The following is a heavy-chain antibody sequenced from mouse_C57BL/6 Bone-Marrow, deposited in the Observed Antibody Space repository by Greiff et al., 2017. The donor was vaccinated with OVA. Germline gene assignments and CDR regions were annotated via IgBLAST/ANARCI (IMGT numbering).Heavy chain of an antibody. CDR1: GYTFTDYE. D-gene: IGHD2-5*01. J-gene: IGHJ4*01. CDR2: IDTETGGT. V-gene: IGHV1-15*01. Sequence: QVQLKQSGAELVRPGASVTLSCKASGYTFTDYEMHWVKQTPVHGLEWIGAIDTETGGTAYNQKFKGKAILTACKSSSTAYMELRSLTSEDSAVYYCTRGYSNYYAMDYWGQGTSVTVSS. CDR3: TRGYSNYYAMDY.